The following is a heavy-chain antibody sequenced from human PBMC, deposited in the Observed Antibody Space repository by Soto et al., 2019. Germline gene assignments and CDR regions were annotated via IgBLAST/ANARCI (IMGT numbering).Heavy chain of an antibody. J-gene: IGHJ5*02. CDR2: IYATGTT. V-gene: IGHV4-4*07. CDR3: VRDGTKTLRDWFDP. D-gene: IGHD1-1*01. CDR1: GASISGFY. Sequence: SSETLSLTCTVSGASISGFYWSWIRKSAGKGLEWIGRIYATGTTDYNPSLKSRVMMSVDTSKKQFSLKLRSVTAADTAVYYCVRDGTKTLRDWFDPWGQGISVTVSS.